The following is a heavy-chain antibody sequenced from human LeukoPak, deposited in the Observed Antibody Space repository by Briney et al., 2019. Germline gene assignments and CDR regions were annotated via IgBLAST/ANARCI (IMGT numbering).Heavy chain of an antibody. D-gene: IGHD3-22*01. CDR3: ARDIGTYDSSSYYSDY. CDR1: GFRFSDYY. J-gene: IGHJ4*02. CDR2: ISSRSSYR. Sequence: GGSLRLSCAASGFRFSDYYMSWIRRAPGKGLEWVSYISSRSSYRNYADSVKGRFTISRDNAKNSLYLQMNSLRAEDTAVYYCARDIGTYDSSSYYSDYWGQGTLVTVSS. V-gene: IGHV3-11*05.